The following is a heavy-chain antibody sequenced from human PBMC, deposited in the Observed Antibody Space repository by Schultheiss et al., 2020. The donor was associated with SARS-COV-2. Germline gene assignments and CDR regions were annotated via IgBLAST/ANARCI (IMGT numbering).Heavy chain of an antibody. V-gene: IGHV4-4*02. J-gene: IGHJ4*02. CDR3: ANHYYDSSGFVDY. Sequence: SQTLSLTCAVSGYSISSSNWWGWIRQPPGKGLEWLGEIDHSRSTNYNPSLKSRVTISVDTSKNQFSLKLSSVTAADTAVYYCANHYYDSSGFVDYWGQGTLVTVSS. CDR2: IDHSRST. D-gene: IGHD3-22*01. CDR1: GYSISSSNW.